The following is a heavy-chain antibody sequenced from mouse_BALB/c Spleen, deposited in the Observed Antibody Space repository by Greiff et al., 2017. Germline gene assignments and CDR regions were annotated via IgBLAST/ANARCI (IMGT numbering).Heavy chain of an antibody. CDR1: GFTFSSYA. J-gene: IGHJ2*01. CDR2: ISSGGSYT. Sequence: EVQLVESGGGLVKPGGSLKLSCAASGFTFSSYAMSWVRQTPEKRLEWVATISSGGSYTYYPDSVKGRFTISRDNAKNTLYLQMSSLRSEDTAMYYCAREGRGNYLYYFDYWGQGTTLTVSS. CDR3: AREGRGNYLYYFDY. D-gene: IGHD2-1*01. V-gene: IGHV5-9-3*01.